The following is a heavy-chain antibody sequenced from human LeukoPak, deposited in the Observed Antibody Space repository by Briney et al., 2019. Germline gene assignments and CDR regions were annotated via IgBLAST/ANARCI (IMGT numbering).Heavy chain of an antibody. D-gene: IGHD2/OR15-2a*01. V-gene: IGHV4-39*07. CDR1: GGSISSSSYY. J-gene: IGHJ4*02. CDR3: ARKNFLSKFDY. CDR2: IHYSGST. Sequence: SETLSLTCTVSGGSISSSSYYWDWIRQPPGKGLEWIGNIHYSGSTNYNPSLKSRVTISVDTSKNQFSLKLSSVTAADTAVYYCARKNFLSKFDYWGQGTLVTVSS.